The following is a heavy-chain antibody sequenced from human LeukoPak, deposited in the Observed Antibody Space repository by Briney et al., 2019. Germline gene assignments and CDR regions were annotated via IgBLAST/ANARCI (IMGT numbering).Heavy chain of an antibody. CDR1: GGTFSSYA. V-gene: IGHV1-69*13. D-gene: IGHD5-18*01. CDR3: ARKSGYSYGNTGRFDY. Sequence: GASVKVSCKASGGTFSSYAISWVRQAPGQGPEWMGGIIPIFGTANYAQKFQGRVTITADESSSTAYMGLSSMRSEDTAVYYCARKSGYSYGNTGRFDYWGQGTLVTVSS. J-gene: IGHJ4*02. CDR2: IIPIFGTA.